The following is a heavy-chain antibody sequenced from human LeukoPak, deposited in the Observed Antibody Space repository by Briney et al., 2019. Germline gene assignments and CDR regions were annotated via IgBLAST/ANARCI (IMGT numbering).Heavy chain of an antibody. D-gene: IGHD3-10*01. J-gene: IGHJ4*02. V-gene: IGHV4-30-2*01. CDR1: GGSISSGGYS. CDR2: INHSGST. Sequence: PSQTLSLTCAVSGGSISSGGYSWSWIRQPPGKGLEWIGYINHSGSTNYNPSLKSRVTISVDTSKNQFSLKLSSVTAADTAVYYCAIMKVGGSYYHRNFDYWGQGTLVTVSS. CDR3: AIMKVGGSYYHRNFDY.